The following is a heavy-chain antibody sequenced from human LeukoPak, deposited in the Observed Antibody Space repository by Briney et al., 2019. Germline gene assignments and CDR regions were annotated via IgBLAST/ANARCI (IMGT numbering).Heavy chain of an antibody. Sequence: GGSLRLSCAASGFTFSSYSMNWVRQAPGKGLEWVSSISSSSSYIYYADSVKGRFTISRDNAKNSLYLQMNSLRAEDTAVYYCARDPAMLSVFGAFDIWGQGTMVTVSS. J-gene: IGHJ3*02. V-gene: IGHV3-21*01. CDR1: GFTFSSYS. CDR3: ARDPAMLSVFGAFDI. CDR2: ISSSSSYI. D-gene: IGHD3-10*02.